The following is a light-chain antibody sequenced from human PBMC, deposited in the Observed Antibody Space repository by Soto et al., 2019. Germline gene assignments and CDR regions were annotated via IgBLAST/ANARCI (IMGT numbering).Light chain of an antibody. CDR2: GAS. Sequence: IVLTQSPGTPSLSRGERATLSCRASPSVSSANFAWYQQKPGQAPSPLIYGASSRATGIPDRFSGSGSGTVFSLPSNILEPDDFEVYYCQHFSTYPLTFGGDIKV. V-gene: IGKV3-20*01. CDR1: PSVSSAN. CDR3: QHFSTYPLT. J-gene: IGKJ4*01.